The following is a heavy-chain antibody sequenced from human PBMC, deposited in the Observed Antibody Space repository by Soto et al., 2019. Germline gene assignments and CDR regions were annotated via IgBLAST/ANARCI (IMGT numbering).Heavy chain of an antibody. Sequence: PSETMSLTCAVSGGSISSGGYSWSWIRQPPGKGLEWIGYIYHSGSTYYNPSLKSRVTITRDTSASTAYMELSSLRSEDTAVYYCARSTILRWRFDYWGQGTLVTVS. J-gene: IGHJ4*02. CDR1: GGSISSGGYS. D-gene: IGHD2-21*01. V-gene: IGHV4-30-2*03. CDR2: IYHSGST. CDR3: ARSTILRWRFDY.